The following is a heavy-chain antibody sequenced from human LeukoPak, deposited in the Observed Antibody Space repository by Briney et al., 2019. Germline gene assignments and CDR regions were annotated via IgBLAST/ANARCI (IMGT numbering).Heavy chain of an antibody. CDR1: GFTFSNAW. Sequence: GGPLRLSCAASGFTFSNAWMSWVRQAPGKGLEWVANIKQDGSEEYHVDSVKGRFTISRGNAKNLLYLQMNSLRAEDTAVYYCARDRYCSGGSCYINYFDYWGQGTLVTVSS. D-gene: IGHD2-15*01. CDR2: IKQDGSEE. CDR3: ARDRYCSGGSCYINYFDY. V-gene: IGHV3-7*01. J-gene: IGHJ4*02.